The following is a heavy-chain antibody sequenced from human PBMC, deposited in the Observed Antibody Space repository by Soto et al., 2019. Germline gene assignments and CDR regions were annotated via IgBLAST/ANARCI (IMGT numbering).Heavy chain of an antibody. CDR3: ASDLSGRADV. J-gene: IGHJ6*02. V-gene: IGHV3-74*02. CDR2: MNKDGGTT. Sequence: EVQLVESGGGLVRPGGSLRLSCAASGFSFSSYWMHWVRQVPGKGLVWVARMNKDGGTTDYADFVKGRFTISRDNAKNTLYLQMNRLRVEDTAVYYCASDLSGRADVWGQGTTVTVSS. CDR1: GFSFSSYW. D-gene: IGHD3-10*01.